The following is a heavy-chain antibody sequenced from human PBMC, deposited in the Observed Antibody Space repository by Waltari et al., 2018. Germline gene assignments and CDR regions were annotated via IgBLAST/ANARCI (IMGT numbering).Heavy chain of an antibody. V-gene: IGHV3-23*04. Sequence: EARLEESGGGLEQPGKSLRLSCSASGFTFSTYAMTWVRQDPGKGLGWVSAIRDDGQTSFYADSVKGRFTISRDNAENSLYLQMNSLTTEDTAVYYCTKDMDGATAMAPRLDFWGQGTLVTVSS. CDR3: TKDMDGATAMAPRLDF. CDR1: GFTFSTYA. J-gene: IGHJ4*02. CDR2: IRDDGQTS. D-gene: IGHD5-18*01.